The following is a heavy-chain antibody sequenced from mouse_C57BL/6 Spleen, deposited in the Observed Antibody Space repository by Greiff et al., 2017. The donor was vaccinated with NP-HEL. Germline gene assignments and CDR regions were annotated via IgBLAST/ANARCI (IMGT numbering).Heavy chain of an antibody. D-gene: IGHD3-2*02. J-gene: IGHJ3*01. CDR1: GYSITSGYY. CDR2: ISYDGSN. Sequence: VQLKQSGPGLVKPSQSLSLTCSVTGYSITSGYYWNWIRQFPGNKLEWMGYISYDGSNNYNPSLKNRISITRDTSKNQFFLKLNSVTTEDTATYYCARDSSGYAPFAYWGQGTLVTVSA. CDR3: ARDSSGYAPFAY. V-gene: IGHV3-6*01.